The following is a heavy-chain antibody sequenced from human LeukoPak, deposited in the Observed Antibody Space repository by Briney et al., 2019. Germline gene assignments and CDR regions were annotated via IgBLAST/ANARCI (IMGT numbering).Heavy chain of an antibody. CDR3: RADGDAFDI. Sequence: GGSLRLSCAASGFTFSSYGMHWVRQAPGKGLEWVAVIWYDGSNKYYEDSVKGRFTISRDNSKNTLYLQMNSLRAEDTAVYYCRADGDAFDIWGQGTMVTVSS. CDR1: GFTFSSYG. D-gene: IGHD5-24*01. J-gene: IGHJ3*02. CDR2: IWYDGSNK. V-gene: IGHV3-33*01.